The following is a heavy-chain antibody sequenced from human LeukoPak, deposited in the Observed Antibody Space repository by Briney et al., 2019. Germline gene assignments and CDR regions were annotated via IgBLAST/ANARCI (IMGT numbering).Heavy chain of an antibody. D-gene: IGHD1-7*01. CDR1: GFTFSSYW. CDR2: IKQDGSEK. CDR3: AKDGNWNYLSYFDY. V-gene: IGHV3-7*01. Sequence: PGGSLRLSCAASGFTFSSYWMSWVRQAPGKGLEWVANIKQDGSEKYYVDSVKGRFTISRDNSKNTLYLQMNSLRAEDTAVYYCAKDGNWNYLSYFDYWGQGTLVTVSS. J-gene: IGHJ4*02.